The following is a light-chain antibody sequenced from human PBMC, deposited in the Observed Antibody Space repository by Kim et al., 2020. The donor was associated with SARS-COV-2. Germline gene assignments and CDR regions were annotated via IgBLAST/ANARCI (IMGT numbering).Light chain of an antibody. CDR3: QVWDSSSDHRV. CDR1: NIGSKS. J-gene: IGLJ1*01. CDR2: SDG. V-gene: IGLV3-21*04. Sequence: PGKTARITCGGNNIGSKSVHWYQQKPGQAPVLVIYSDGDRPSGIPERFSGSNSGNTATLTISRVEAGDEADYYCQVWDSSSDHRVFGTGTKVTVL.